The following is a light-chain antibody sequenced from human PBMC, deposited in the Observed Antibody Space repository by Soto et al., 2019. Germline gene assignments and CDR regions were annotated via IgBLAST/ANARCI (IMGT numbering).Light chain of an antibody. Sequence: QSALTQPRSVSGSPGQSVTISCTGTSSDVGGYNYVSWYQQHPGKAPKLMIYDVTKRPSGVPDRFSGSKSGNTASLTISGLQAEDEFYYYCSSHAGSYSYYVLGNGTKFTVL. J-gene: IGLJ1*01. V-gene: IGLV2-11*01. CDR2: DVT. CDR3: SSHAGSYSYYV. CDR1: SSDVGGYNY.